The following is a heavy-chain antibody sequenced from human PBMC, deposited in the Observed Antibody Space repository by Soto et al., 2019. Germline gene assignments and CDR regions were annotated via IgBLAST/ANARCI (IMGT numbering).Heavy chain of an antibody. V-gene: IGHV4-31*03. CDR2: ISYSGRS. J-gene: IGHJ4*02. Sequence: QVQLQESGPGLVKPSQTLSLTSPVSSGSITSVNSYWSWIRQFPGKGLEWIGYISYSGRSYYNPSPKGRVTISEDQSKKQFSLQLNSVTAADTADEYCARGGSGWTPVRHDDWGQGTLVTVSS. D-gene: IGHD6-19*01. CDR3: ARGGSGWTPVRHDD. CDR1: SGSITSVNSY.